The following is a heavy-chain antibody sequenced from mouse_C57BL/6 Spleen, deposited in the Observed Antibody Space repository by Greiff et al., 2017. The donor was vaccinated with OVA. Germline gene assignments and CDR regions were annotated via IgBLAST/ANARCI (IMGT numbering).Heavy chain of an antibody. J-gene: IGHJ2*01. V-gene: IGHV1-55*01. Sequence: QVQLQQPGAELVKPGASVKMSCKASGYTFTSYWITWVKQRPGQGLEWIGDIYPGSGSTNYNEKLKSKATLTVDTSSSTAYMQLSSLTSEDSAVYYGARQLGVLGFCFDYWGQGTTLTVSS. D-gene: IGHD4-1*02. CDR3: ARQLGVLGFCFDY. CDR2: IYPGSGST. CDR1: GYTFTSYW.